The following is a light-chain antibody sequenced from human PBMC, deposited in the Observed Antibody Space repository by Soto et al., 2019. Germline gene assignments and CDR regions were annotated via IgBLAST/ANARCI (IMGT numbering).Light chain of an antibody. J-gene: IGKJ1*01. V-gene: IGKV1-6*01. Sequence: AMQVTQSPASLSASVGDSVTITCRTSQGIRSALGWYQQKPGKVPKLLIYAASTLRSGVPSRFSGSGSGRDFTLTISSLQPEDFATYYCLLDYSYFWAFGQGTKVDIK. CDR2: AAS. CDR1: QGIRSA. CDR3: LLDYSYFWA.